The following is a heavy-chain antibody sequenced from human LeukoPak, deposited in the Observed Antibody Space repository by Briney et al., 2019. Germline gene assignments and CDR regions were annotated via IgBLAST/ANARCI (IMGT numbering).Heavy chain of an antibody. J-gene: IGHJ4*02. Sequence: GGSLRLSCAASGFTFNRYGMSWVRQAPGKGLEWVANIKQDGIEKYYVDSVKGRFTISRDNAKNSLYLQMNSLRAEDTAVYYCARYYYGSGSYRKFDYWGQGTLVTVSS. D-gene: IGHD3-10*01. CDR2: IKQDGIEK. CDR1: GFTFNRYG. CDR3: ARYYYGSGSYRKFDY. V-gene: IGHV3-7*01.